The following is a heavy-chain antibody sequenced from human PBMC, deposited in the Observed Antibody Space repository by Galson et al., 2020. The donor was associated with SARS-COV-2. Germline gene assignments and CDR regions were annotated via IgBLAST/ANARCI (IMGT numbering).Heavy chain of an antibody. J-gene: IGHJ4*02. CDR2: ISGSGNSK. CDR3: AKVGYGDSPDYYFDY. CDR1: AFTFDTHG. V-gene: IGHV3-23*01. D-gene: IGHD4-17*01. Sequence: GGSLRLSCEASAFTFDTHGMNWVRQAPGKGLEWVSGISGSGNSKYYSDSVKGRFTISRDNSKNTLYLQMNNLGAGDTAVYYCAKVGYGDSPDYYFDYWGQGTLVSVSS.